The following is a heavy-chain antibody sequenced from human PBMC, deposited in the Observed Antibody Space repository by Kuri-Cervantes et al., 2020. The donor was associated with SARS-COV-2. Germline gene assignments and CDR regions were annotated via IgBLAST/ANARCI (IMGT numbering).Heavy chain of an antibody. CDR2: ISAYNGNT. V-gene: IGHV1-18*01. CDR3: AREGAVAGRGYFDY. D-gene: IGHD6-19*01. CDR1: GGSFSTAI. Sequence: ASVKVSCKASGGSFSTAIISWVRQAPGQGLEWMGWISAYNGNTNYAQKLQGRVTMTTDTSTSTAYMELRSLRSDDTAVYYCAREGAVAGRGYFDYWGQGTLVTVSS. J-gene: IGHJ4*02.